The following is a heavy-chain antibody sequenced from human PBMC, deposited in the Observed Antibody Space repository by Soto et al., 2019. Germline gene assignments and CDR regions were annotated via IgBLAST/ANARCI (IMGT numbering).Heavy chain of an antibody. D-gene: IGHD3-3*01. Sequence: QVQLVQSGAEVKKPGASVKVSCKASGYTFTSYDINWVRQATGQGLEWMGWMNPNSGNTGYAQKFQGRVTMTRNTSISTADMELSSLRSEDTAVYYCARAPKYYDFWSGYLGGYYGMDVWGQGTTVTASS. J-gene: IGHJ6*02. V-gene: IGHV1-8*01. CDR3: ARAPKYYDFWSGYLGGYYGMDV. CDR1: GYTFTSYD. CDR2: MNPNSGNT.